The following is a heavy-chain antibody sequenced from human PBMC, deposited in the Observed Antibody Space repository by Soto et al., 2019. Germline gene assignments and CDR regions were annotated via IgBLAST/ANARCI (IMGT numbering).Heavy chain of an antibody. Sequence: ASVKVSCKASGGTFSSYAISWARQAPGQGLEWMGGIIPIFGTANYAQKFQGRVTITADESTSTAYMELSSLRSEDTAVYYCARAPQNDSDSSCYPRPFEYWGQGTLVTVSS. CDR2: IIPIFGTA. CDR3: ARAPQNDSDSSCYPRPFEY. CDR1: GGTFSSYA. D-gene: IGHD3-22*01. J-gene: IGHJ4*02. V-gene: IGHV1-69*13.